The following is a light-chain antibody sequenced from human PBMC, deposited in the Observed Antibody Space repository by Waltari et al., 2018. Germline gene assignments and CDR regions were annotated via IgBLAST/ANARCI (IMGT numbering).Light chain of an antibody. CDR3: QQYGTSTLT. CDR2: GAS. CDR1: QVVSSSY. V-gene: IGKV3-20*01. Sequence: EIVLTQSPGTLSLSPGERATLSCRASQVVSSSYLAWYQQKPGQAPRLLIYGASTRATGIQDRISGSGSGTDFTLSISRLEPEDFAVYYCQQYGTSTLTFGGGTKVEIK. J-gene: IGKJ4*01.